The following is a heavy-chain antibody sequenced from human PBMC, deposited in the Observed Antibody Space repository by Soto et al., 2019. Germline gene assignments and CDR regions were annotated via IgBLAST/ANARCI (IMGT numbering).Heavy chain of an antibody. V-gene: IGHV1-69*04. CDR1: GGTFSSFV. CDR3: AREGDMKFHSDSSDEPGY. Sequence: QVQLVQSGAEVKKPGSSVKVSCKASGGTFSSFVISWVRQAPGQGLEWMGRIIPSIGIINYAQKFQGRVTITAEKSTSTAYMELSSLRSDDTAVYYCAREGDMKFHSDSSDEPGYWGQGTLVTVSS. J-gene: IGHJ4*02. CDR2: IIPSIGII. D-gene: IGHD3-22*01.